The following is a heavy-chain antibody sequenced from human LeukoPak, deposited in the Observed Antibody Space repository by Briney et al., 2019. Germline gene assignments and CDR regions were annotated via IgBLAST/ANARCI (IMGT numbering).Heavy chain of an antibody. Sequence: GGSLRLSCAASGFTFSSYWMSWVRQAPGKGLEWVANIKQDGSEKYYVDSVKGRFTISRDNAKKSLYLQMNGLRAEDTAVYYCARDLSSSSWSTGIDYWGQGTLVTVSS. CDR3: ARDLSSSSWSTGIDY. J-gene: IGHJ4*02. D-gene: IGHD6-13*01. CDR2: IKQDGSEK. CDR1: GFTFSSYW. V-gene: IGHV3-7*01.